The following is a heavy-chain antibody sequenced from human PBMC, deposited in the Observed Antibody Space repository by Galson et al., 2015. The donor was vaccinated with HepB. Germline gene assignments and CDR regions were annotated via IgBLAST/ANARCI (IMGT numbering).Heavy chain of an antibody. CDR1: GFTFSDYY. CDR2: ISSSGSTI. D-gene: IGHD5-12*01. J-gene: IGHJ4*02. V-gene: IGHV3-11*01. CDR3: AREEDRVAMHDY. Sequence: SLRLSCAASGFTFSDYYMSWIRQAPGKGLEWVSYISSSGSTIYYADSVKGRFTISRDNAKNSLYLQMNSLRAEDTAVYYCAREEDRVAMHDYWGQGTLVTVSS.